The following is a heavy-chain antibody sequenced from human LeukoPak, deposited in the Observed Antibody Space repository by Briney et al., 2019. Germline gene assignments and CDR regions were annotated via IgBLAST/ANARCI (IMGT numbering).Heavy chain of an antibody. J-gene: IGHJ4*02. Sequence: SETLSLTCTVSGGSISSYYWSWIRQPPGKGLEWIGDIYDSGGTNYNPSLKSRVTISEDSSQNQFSLKLSSVTAADTAVYYCARRYSSGWLFDSWGQGTLVTVSS. CDR3: ARRYSSGWLFDS. D-gene: IGHD6-19*01. CDR2: IYDSGGT. CDR1: GGSISSYY. V-gene: IGHV4-59*01.